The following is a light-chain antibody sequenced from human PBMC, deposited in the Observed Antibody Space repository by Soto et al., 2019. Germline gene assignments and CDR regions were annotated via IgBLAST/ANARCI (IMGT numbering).Light chain of an antibody. Sequence: DIKMTQSPSSISASLGDRVTITCRACQSISSYLNWYQQKHGKAANLLIFAASSLQSRVPSRVSASRSGTDFTLTISILQPEDLATYYCQQSYSGPPWTVGQGTTLDSK. CDR3: QQSYSGPPWT. V-gene: IGKV1-39*01. J-gene: IGKJ1*01. CDR2: AAS. CDR1: QSISSY.